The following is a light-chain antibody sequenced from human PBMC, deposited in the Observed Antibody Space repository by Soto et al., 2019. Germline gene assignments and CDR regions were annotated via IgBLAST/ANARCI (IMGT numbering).Light chain of an antibody. J-gene: IGKJ1*01. CDR3: QRYGSSRTWT. CDR1: QSVSSSY. V-gene: IGKV3-20*01. Sequence: EIVLTQSPGTLSLAPGERATLSCRASQSVSSSYLAWYQQKPGQAPRLLIYGASSRATGIPDRFSGSGSGTDFFLTIIRLELEDFAVYYCQRYGSSRTWTFGQGPKV. CDR2: GAS.